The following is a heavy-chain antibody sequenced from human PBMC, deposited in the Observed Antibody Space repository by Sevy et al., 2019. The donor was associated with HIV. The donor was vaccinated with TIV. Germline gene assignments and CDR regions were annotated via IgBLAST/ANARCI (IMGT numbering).Heavy chain of an antibody. CDR3: AKNWDSLWFGELSYFDY. CDR2: ISGSGGRT. V-gene: IGHV3-23*01. D-gene: IGHD3-10*01. CDR1: GFTFSSYA. J-gene: IGHJ4*02. Sequence: GGSLRLSCAASGFTFSSYAMSWVRQAPGKGLEWVSAISGSGGRTYYADSVKGRFTISRDNSKNMLYLQMNSLRADDTAIYYCAKNWDSLWFGELSYFDYWDQGTLVTVSS.